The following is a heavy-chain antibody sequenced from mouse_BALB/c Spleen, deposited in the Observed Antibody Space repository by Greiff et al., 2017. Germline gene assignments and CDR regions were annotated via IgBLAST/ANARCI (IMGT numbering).Heavy chain of an antibody. Sequence: EVQRVESGGGLVQPGGSLKLSCAASGFTFSSYGMSWVRQTPDKRLELVATINSNGGSTYYPDSVKGRFTISRDNAKNTLYLQMSSLKSEDTAMYYCARDRYYGSPYFDYWGQGTTLTVSA. D-gene: IGHD1-1*01. CDR1: GFTFSSYG. CDR3: ARDRYYGSPYFDY. J-gene: IGHJ2*01. V-gene: IGHV5-6-3*01. CDR2: INSNGGST.